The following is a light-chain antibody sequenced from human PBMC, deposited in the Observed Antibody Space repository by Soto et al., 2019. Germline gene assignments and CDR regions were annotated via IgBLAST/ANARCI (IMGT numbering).Light chain of an antibody. CDR2: GNS. CDR3: QSYDSSLGGSV. J-gene: IGLJ2*01. Sequence: QSVLTQPPSVSGAPGQRVTISCTGSSSNIGAGYVVHWYQQLPGTAPKLLIYGNSNRPSGVPDRFSGSKSGTSASLAITGLQGEDGADYYCQSYDSSLGGSVFGGGTKLPVL. CDR1: SSNIGAGYV. V-gene: IGLV1-40*01.